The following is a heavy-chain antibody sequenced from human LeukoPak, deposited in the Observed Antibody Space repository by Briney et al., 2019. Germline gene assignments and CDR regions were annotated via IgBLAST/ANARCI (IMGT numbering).Heavy chain of an antibody. D-gene: IGHD1-26*01. J-gene: IGHJ4*02. CDR2: ISSSGSTI. CDR1: ALSSSSYE. Sequence: GPSLTLSRAASALSSSSYEMNWVRHAPGKGLEWVSYISSSGSTIYYAASVKGRFTISRDNAKNSLYLQMSSLRAEDTAVYYCAAEVGAASIWGRGTLVSVSS. CDR3: AAEVGAASI. V-gene: IGHV3-48*03.